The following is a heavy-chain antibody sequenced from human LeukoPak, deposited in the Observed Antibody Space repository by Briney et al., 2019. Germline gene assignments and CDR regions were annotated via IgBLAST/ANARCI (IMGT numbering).Heavy chain of an antibody. CDR1: GGSISSGGYY. CDR3: ARGSILGSSPLFDY. J-gene: IGHJ4*02. CDR2: IYYSGST. V-gene: IGHV4-31*03. D-gene: IGHD6-6*01. Sequence: SETLSLTCTVSGGSISSGGYYWSWIRQHPGKGLEWIGYIYYSGSTYYNPSLKSRVTISVDTSKNQFSLKLSSVTAADTAVYYCARGSILGSSPLFDYWGQGTLVTVSS.